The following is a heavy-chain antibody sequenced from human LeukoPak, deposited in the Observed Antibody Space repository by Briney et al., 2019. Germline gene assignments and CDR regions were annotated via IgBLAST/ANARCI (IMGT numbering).Heavy chain of an antibody. Sequence: PSETLSLTCTVSGGSISSGSYYWSWIRQPAGKGLEWIGRIYTSGSTNYNPSLKSRVTISVDTSKNQFSLKLSSVTAADTAVYYCARTMIVGDYFDYWGQGTLVTVSS. V-gene: IGHV4-61*02. CDR1: GGSISSGSYY. CDR2: IYTSGST. CDR3: ARTMIVGDYFDY. D-gene: IGHD3-22*01. J-gene: IGHJ4*02.